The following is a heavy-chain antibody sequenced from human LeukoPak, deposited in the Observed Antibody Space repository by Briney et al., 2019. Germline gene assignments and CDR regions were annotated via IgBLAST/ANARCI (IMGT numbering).Heavy chain of an antibody. V-gene: IGHV3-30*02. J-gene: IGHJ6*03. CDR2: IRYDGSNK. CDR1: GFTFSSCG. Sequence: GGSLRLSCAASGFTFSSCGMHWVRQAPGKGLEWVAFIRYDGSNKYFAESVKGRFTISRDNSKNTLYLQMNSLRAEDTAVYYCAKDFWFGENYYMDVWGKGTTVTVSS. D-gene: IGHD3-10*01. CDR3: AKDFWFGENYYMDV.